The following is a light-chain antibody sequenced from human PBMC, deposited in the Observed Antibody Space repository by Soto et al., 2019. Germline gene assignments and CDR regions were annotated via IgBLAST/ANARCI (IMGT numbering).Light chain of an antibody. CDR2: DAS. CDR1: QSISSW. J-gene: IGKJ2*01. Sequence: DIQMTQSPSTLSASVGDRVTITCRASQSISSWLAWYQQKPGKAPKLLIYDASSLESWVPSRFSGSGSGTEFTLSISSLQPDDFATYYCQQYNSYSRYAFGQGTKVDIK. CDR3: QQYNSYSRYA. V-gene: IGKV1-5*01.